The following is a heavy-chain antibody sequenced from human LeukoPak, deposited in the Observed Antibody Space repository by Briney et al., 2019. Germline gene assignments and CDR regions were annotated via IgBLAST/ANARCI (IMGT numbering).Heavy chain of an antibody. CDR2: ISSAGGTT. CDR1: GFTFRDYP. D-gene: IGHD3-3*01. J-gene: IGHJ4*02. CDR3: ARDNKGLLRFLEWLLMDY. Sequence: GGSLRLSCSASGFTFRDYPIHWVRQAPGEGLQYVSAISSAGGTTYYADSVRGRFTISRDNSKNTLYLQMSSLRAEDTAVYYCARDNKGLLRFLEWLLMDYWGQGTLVAVSS. V-gene: IGHV3-64D*06.